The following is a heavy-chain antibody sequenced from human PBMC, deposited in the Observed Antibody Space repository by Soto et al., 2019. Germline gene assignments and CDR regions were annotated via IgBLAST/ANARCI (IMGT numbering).Heavy chain of an antibody. CDR1: GYSFTNYD. D-gene: IGHD5-12*01. V-gene: IGHV1-18*01. J-gene: IGHJ6*02. CDR2: ISAHNGNK. Sequence: QLVQSGAEVKKPGASVKVSCKASGYSFTNYDISWVRQAPGQGLEWMAWISAHNGNKHYAEKFQGRVSTTTDTSTSTAYMEVRTLNTADTAVDYCARGLRAYFGMDVWGQGTTVTVS. CDR3: ARGLRAYFGMDV.